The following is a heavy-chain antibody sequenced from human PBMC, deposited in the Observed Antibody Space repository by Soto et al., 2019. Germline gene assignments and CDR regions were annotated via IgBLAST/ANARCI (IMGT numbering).Heavy chain of an antibody. Sequence: PSETLSLTCTVSGGSIRSYYWSWIRQPPGKRLEWIGYIYYSGRTNYNPSLTSRVSISVDTSKNQFSLRVSSVTAADPAVYHCGREVEDSSYDYWGPGNLVIASS. J-gene: IGHJ4*02. CDR1: GGSIRSYY. D-gene: IGHD6-6*01. CDR2: IYYSGRT. V-gene: IGHV4-59*01. CDR3: GREVEDSSYDY.